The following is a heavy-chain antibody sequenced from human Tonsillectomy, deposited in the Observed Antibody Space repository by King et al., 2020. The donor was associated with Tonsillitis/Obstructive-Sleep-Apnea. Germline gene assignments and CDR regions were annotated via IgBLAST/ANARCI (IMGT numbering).Heavy chain of an antibody. J-gene: IGHJ1*01. CDR1: GFPLSFYG. CDR3: AKEDGYCSGGSCYSAYFQH. V-gene: IGHV3-30*18. CDR2: ISFDGSNK. Sequence: VQLVESGGGVVQPGRSLRLSCAASGFPLSFYGMHWVRQAPGKGLEGVAVISFDGSNKYYKDSVKGRFTISRDNSKNTLYLQMNSLRAEDTAVYYCAKEDGYCSGGSCYSAYFQHWGQGTLVTVSS. D-gene: IGHD2-15*01.